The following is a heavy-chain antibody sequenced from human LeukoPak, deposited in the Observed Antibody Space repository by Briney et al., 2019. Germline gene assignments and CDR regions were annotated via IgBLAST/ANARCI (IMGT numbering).Heavy chain of an antibody. CDR2: IRYDGSNK. CDR1: GFTFSSYG. Sequence: PGGSLRLSCAASGFTFSSYGMHWVRQAPGKGLEWVAFIRYDGSNKYYADSVKGRFTISRDNSKNTLYLQMNSLRAEDTAVYYCAKVGVQAAAAAFTPKKPPAPDYWGQGTLVTVSS. D-gene: IGHD6-13*01. V-gene: IGHV3-30*02. CDR3: AKVGVQAAAAAFTPKKPPAPDY. J-gene: IGHJ4*02.